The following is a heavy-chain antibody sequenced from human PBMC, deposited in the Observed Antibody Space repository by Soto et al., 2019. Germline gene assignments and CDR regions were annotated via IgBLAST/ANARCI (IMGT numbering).Heavy chain of an antibody. Sequence: QVQLQESGPGLVKPSQTLSLTCTVSGGSISSGGYYWNWIRQHPGKGLEWIGYIYYSGSTYYNPSLKSRVTKPISPSKNPFSLKLGFVTAAETAVFYFARGPLTWGQGTLVTVSS. J-gene: IGHJ4*02. CDR2: IYYSGST. V-gene: IGHV4-31*03. CDR3: ARGPLT. CDR1: GGSISSGGYY.